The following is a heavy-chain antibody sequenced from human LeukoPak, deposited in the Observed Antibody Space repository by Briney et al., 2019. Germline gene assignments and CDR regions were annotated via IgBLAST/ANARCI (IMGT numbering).Heavy chain of an antibody. V-gene: IGHV1-2*06. D-gene: IGHD3-22*01. CDR1: GYTFTGYY. J-gene: IGHJ4*02. CDR3: ARAPGYYDSSDDY. CDR2: INPNSGGT. Sequence: ASVKVSCKASGYTFTGYYMHWVRQAPGQALELMGRINPNSGGTNYAQKFQGRVTMTRDTSISTAYMELSRLRSDDTAVYYCARAPGYYDSSDDYWGQGTLVTVSS.